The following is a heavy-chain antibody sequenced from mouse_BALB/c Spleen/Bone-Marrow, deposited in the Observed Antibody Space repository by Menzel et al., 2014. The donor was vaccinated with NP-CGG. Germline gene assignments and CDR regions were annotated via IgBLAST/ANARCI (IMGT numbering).Heavy chain of an antibody. V-gene: IGHV1S16*01. J-gene: IGHJ3*01. D-gene: IGHD2-2*01. CDR1: GYTFTSYY. CDR2: INPSNGGS. CDR3: TTSRGYNWFAY. Sequence: VQLQQSGAELVKPGASVKLSCKASGYTFTSYYMYWVKQRPGQGLEWIGEINPSNGGSDFNEKFKIKATLTVDKSSSTAYMQLSSLTSEDLAVYYCTTSRGYNWFAYWGQGTLVTVSA.